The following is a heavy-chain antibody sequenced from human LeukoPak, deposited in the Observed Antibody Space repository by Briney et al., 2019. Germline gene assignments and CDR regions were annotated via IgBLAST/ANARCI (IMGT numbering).Heavy chain of an antibody. Sequence: QSGGSLRLSWAASGFTFSSYAMSWVRQAPGKGLEWVSAISGSGGSTYYADSVKGRFTISRDNSKNTLYLQMNSLRAEDTAVYYCARGTGIEKWWYPSPDAFDIWGQGTMVTVSS. CDR2: ISGSGGST. J-gene: IGHJ3*02. CDR3: ARGTGIEKWWYPSPDAFDI. V-gene: IGHV3-23*01. CDR1: GFTFSSYA. D-gene: IGHD2-15*01.